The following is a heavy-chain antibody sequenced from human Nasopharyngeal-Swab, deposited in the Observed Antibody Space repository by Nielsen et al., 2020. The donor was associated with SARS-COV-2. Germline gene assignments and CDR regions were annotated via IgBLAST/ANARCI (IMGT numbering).Heavy chain of an antibody. D-gene: IGHD3-16*02. J-gene: IGHJ4*02. Sequence: SVKVSCKVSGYTLTELSMHWVRQAPGKGLEWMGGFDPEDGETIYAQKFQGRVTMTEDTSTDTAYMELSSLRSEDTAVYYCATHGVYDYVWGSYRWGLPDYWGQGTLVTVSS. CDR2: FDPEDGET. CDR3: ATHGVYDYVWGSYRWGLPDY. V-gene: IGHV1-24*01. CDR1: GYTLTELS.